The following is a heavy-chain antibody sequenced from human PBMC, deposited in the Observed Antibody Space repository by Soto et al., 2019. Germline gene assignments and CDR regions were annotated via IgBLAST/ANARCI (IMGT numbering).Heavy chain of an antibody. CDR1: GFSLSTSGVG. D-gene: IGHD5-18*01. CDR2: IDWDDDK. V-gene: IGHV2-70*11. Sequence: ESGPTLVNPTQTLTLTCTFSGFSLSTSGVGVGWIRQPPGKALEWLARIDWDDDKYYSTSLKTRLTISKDTSKNQVVLTMTNMDPVDTATYYCARTTTLRGYSYGSPPLGMDVWGQGTTVTVSS. J-gene: IGHJ6*02. CDR3: ARTTTLRGYSYGSPPLGMDV.